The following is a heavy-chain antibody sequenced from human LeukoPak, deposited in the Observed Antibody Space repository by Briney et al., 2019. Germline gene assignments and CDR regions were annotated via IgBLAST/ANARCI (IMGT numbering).Heavy chain of an antibody. V-gene: IGHV4-59*01. D-gene: IGHD6-13*01. J-gene: IGHJ5*02. CDR3: ARGSESSSWYEDWFDP. CDR1: GGSISSYY. CDR2: IYYSGST. Sequence: SETLSLTCTVSGGSISSYYWSWIRQPPGKGLEWIGYIYYSGSTNYNPSLKSRVTISVDTSRNQFSLKLSSVTAADTAVYYCARGSESSSWYEDWFDPWGQGTLVTVSS.